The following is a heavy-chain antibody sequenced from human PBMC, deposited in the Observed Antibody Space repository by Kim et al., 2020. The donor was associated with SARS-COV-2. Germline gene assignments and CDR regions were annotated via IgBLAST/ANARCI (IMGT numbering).Heavy chain of an antibody. CDR3: AIRSTSGWDYFHY. J-gene: IGHJ4*02. CDR1: GFTFRSYA. CDR2: ISDGGSGT. V-gene: IGHV3-23*01. D-gene: IGHD6-19*01. Sequence: GGSLRLSCEASGFTFRSYAMNWVRQAPGKSLEWVSTISDGGSGTHYADSVKGRFTISRDNSKNTLFLQMNSLRVEDTAVYYCAIRSTSGWDYFHYWGQGTRSPSPQ.